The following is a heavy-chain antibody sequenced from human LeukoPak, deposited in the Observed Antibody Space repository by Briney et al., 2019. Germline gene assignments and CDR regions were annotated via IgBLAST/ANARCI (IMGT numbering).Heavy chain of an antibody. Sequence: PSETLSLTCTVSGGSISSYYWSWIRQPPGKGLEWIGRIYTTGTTNYNPSLKSRVTISVDKSKNQFSLKVSSVTAADTAVYYCARDAVAGVGLNYFDFWGQGTLVTVSS. D-gene: IGHD6-19*01. CDR3: ARDAVAGVGLNYFDF. CDR2: IYTTGTT. V-gene: IGHV4-4*07. CDR1: GGSISSYY. J-gene: IGHJ4*02.